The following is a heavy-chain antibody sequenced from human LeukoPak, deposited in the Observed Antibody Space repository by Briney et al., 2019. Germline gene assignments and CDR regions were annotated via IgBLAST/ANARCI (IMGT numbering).Heavy chain of an antibody. Sequence: PSETLSLTCTVSGGSVSSGGYYWSWIRRPPGRGLEWIGYVYYTGSTNCNPSLKSRVTISLDTSKNQFSLKLSSVTAADTAVYYCARGSATGKLGDWGQGTLVTVSS. CDR3: ARGSATGKLGD. J-gene: IGHJ4*02. V-gene: IGHV4-61*08. CDR2: VYYTGST. D-gene: IGHD6-13*01. CDR1: GGSVSSGGYY.